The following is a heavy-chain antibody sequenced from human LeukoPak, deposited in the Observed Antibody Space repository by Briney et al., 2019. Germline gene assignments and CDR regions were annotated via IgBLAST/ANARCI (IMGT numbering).Heavy chain of an antibody. CDR1: GGSISSSNYY. CDR2: IYYSGGT. CDR3: AKNGQSGFSFDP. D-gene: IGHD1-26*01. Sequence: SETLSLTCTVSGGSISSSNYYWGWVRQPPGKGLEWIGSIYYSGGTYYNPSLKSRVTMSADTSKNQFSLKLTSVTAADTAVYYCAKNGQSGFSFDPWGQGTQVTVSS. V-gene: IGHV4-39*07. J-gene: IGHJ5*02.